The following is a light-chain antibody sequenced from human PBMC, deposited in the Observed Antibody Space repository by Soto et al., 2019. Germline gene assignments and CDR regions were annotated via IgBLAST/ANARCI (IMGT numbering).Light chain of an antibody. CDR2: STN. CDR3: ALYVGTGTVV. Sequence: QAVVSQEPSFSVSPGGTVTLTCGLTSGSVLTSYYPTWYQQTPGQDPRTLIYSTNIRSSGVPDRFSGSILGNKAALTITGAQADDESDYYCALYVGTGTVVFGGGTQLTVL. CDR1: SGSVLTSYY. J-gene: IGLJ2*01. V-gene: IGLV8-61*01.